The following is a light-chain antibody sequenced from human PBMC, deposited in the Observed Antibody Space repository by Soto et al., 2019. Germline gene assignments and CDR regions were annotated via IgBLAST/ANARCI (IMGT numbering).Light chain of an antibody. V-gene: IGKV3-11*01. CDR1: QSISSH. Sequence: EIVLTQSPATLSLSPGERATLSCRASQSISSHLAWYQQKPGQAPRLLMYDVSNRATDIPARFSGSGSGTVFILTISSLEPEDSAVYYCQQRPNWPLTFGGGTKVEIK. J-gene: IGKJ4*01. CDR3: QQRPNWPLT. CDR2: DVS.